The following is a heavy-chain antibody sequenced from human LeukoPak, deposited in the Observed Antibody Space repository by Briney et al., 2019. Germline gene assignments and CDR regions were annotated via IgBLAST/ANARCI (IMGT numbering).Heavy chain of an antibody. D-gene: IGHD3-22*01. CDR1: GGSISSYY. CDR3: ARTYYYDSSGQVAFDY. J-gene: IGHJ4*02. Sequence: SETLSLTCTISGGSISSYYWSWIRQPPGKGLEWIGYIYYSGSTNYNPSLKSRVTISVDTSKNQFSLKLSSVTAADTAVYYCARTYYYDSSGQVAFDYWGQGTLVTVSS. CDR2: IYYSGST. V-gene: IGHV4-59*01.